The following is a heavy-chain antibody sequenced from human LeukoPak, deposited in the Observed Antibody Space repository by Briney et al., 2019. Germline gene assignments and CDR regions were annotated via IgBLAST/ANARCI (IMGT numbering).Heavy chain of an antibody. Sequence: GGSLRLSCAASGFTFSSYAMSWVRQAPGKGLEWVSAISGSGGSTYYADSVKGRFTISRDNSKNTLYLQMNSLRAEDTAVYYCAKSARQSRDIVVVPAAMTYYWGQGTLVTVSS. J-gene: IGHJ4*02. CDR3: AKSARQSRDIVVVPAAMTYY. CDR1: GFTFSSYA. V-gene: IGHV3-23*01. D-gene: IGHD2-2*01. CDR2: ISGSGGST.